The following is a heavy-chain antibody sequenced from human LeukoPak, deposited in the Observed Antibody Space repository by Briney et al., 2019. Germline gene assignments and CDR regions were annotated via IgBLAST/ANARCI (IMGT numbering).Heavy chain of an antibody. CDR2: ISGSGGST. CDR3: AKDLGEQWLITAFDY. Sequence: GGSLRLSCAASGFTFSSYAMSWVRQAPGKGLEWVSAISGSGGSTCYADSVKGRFTISRDNSKNTLYLQMNSLRAEDTAVYYCAKDLGEQWLITAFDYWGQGTLVTVSS. V-gene: IGHV3-23*01. J-gene: IGHJ4*02. D-gene: IGHD6-19*01. CDR1: GFTFSSYA.